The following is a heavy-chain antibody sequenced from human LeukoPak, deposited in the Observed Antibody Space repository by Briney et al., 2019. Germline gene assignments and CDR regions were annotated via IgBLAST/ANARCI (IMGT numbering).Heavy chain of an antibody. V-gene: IGHV1-46*01. CDR1: GGTFSSYA. Sequence: GASVKVSCKASGGTFSSYAISWVRQAPGQGLEWMGIINPSGGSTSYAQKFQGRVTMTRDTSTSTVYMELSSLRSEDTAVYYCARCLSYGPHGAFDIWGQGTMVTVSS. J-gene: IGHJ3*02. CDR2: INPSGGST. CDR3: ARCLSYGPHGAFDI. D-gene: IGHD5-18*01.